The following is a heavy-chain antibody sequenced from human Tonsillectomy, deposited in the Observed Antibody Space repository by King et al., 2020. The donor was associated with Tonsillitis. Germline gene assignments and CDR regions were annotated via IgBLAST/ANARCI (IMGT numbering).Heavy chain of an antibody. J-gene: IGHJ4*02. CDR2: IYSSGTT. CDR1: GDSISSDSYS. Sequence: VQLQESGPRLVKPSQPLSLTCTVSGDSISSDSYSWSWIRRPAGEGLEWIGRIYSSGTTVYNPSLESRVTMSVDTSKNQFSLKLSPVTAADTAVYYCARDLSRGGWSPLGYWGQGTLVTVSS. D-gene: IGHD6-19*01. CDR3: ARDLSRGGWSPLGY. V-gene: IGHV4-61*02.